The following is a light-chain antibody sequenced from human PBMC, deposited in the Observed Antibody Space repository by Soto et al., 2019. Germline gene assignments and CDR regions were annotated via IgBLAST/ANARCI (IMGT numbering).Light chain of an antibody. CDR3: SSYAGSNNLV. Sequence: QSVLTQPPSASGSPGQSVTISCTGTSSDVGGYNYVSWYQQYPGKAPKVMIYEVIKRPSGVPDRFSGSKSGNTASLTVSGLQDEDEADYYCSSYAGSNNLVFGGGTKVTVL. CDR2: EVI. CDR1: SSDVGGYNY. V-gene: IGLV2-8*01. J-gene: IGLJ3*02.